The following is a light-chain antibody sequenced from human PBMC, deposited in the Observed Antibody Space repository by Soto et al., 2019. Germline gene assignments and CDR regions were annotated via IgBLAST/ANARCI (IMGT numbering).Light chain of an antibody. CDR1: SSDVGASNY. CDR3: TSYTTSSTVV. J-gene: IGLJ2*01. V-gene: IGLV2-14*03. CDR2: DVT. Sequence: QSVLTQPASVSGSPGQSITISCTGTSSDVGASNYVSWYQQHPGEAPKLMISDVTDQPSGVSYRFSGSKSGSTASLTISGLQAEDEADYFCTSYTTSSTVVFGGGTKLTVL.